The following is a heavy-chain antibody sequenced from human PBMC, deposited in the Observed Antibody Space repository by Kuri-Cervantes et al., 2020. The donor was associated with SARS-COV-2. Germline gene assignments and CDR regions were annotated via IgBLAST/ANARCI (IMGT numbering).Heavy chain of an antibody. Sequence: GESLKISCAASGFTFSTYRMHWVRQAPGKGLEWVAVISFGGTNKYYADSVKGRFTISRDNSKNTLYLQMNSLRAEDTAVYYCAKDRVRRGYSGYVILDYWGQGTLVTVSS. J-gene: IGHJ4*02. CDR3: AKDRVRRGYSGYVILDY. V-gene: IGHV3-30*18. CDR2: ISFGGTNK. D-gene: IGHD5-12*01. CDR1: GFTFSTYR.